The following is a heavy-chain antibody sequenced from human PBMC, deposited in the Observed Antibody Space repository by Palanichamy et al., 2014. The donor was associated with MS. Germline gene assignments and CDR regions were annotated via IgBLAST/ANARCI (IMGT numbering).Heavy chain of an antibody. V-gene: IGHV3-23*01. CDR2: ISGNGGST. D-gene: IGHD3-10*01. J-gene: IGHJ4*02. Sequence: EVQLLESGGGLAQPGGSLRLSCVASGFSFGSYAMSWVRQGSRKGLEWVSSISGNGGSTYYADSVKGRFIISKESSKNTVFLQMNSLRDEDTAVYYCSRGPYFDHWGQGALVTVSS. CDR3: SRGPYFDH. CDR1: GFSFGSYA.